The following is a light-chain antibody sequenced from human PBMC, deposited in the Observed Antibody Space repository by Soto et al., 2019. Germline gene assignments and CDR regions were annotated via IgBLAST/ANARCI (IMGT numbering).Light chain of an antibody. J-gene: IGKJ5*01. Sequence: DIQMTQSPASLSVSVGDRVTITCRASQSINNYLNWYLRRPGQSPKLLIRSASTLQRGVPSRFSGSGSRTEFTLNIADRQPCGFGTFDLQQSLTIAVTLGHGTRLEIK. V-gene: IGKV1-39*01. CDR2: SAS. CDR3: QQSLTIAVT. CDR1: QSINNY.